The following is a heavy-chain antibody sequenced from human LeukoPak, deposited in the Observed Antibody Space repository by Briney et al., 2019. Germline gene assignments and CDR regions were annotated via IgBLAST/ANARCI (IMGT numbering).Heavy chain of an antibody. V-gene: IGHV3-11*01. D-gene: IGHD3-22*01. CDR2: LSNTGSDS. CDR1: GFTFSDHY. J-gene: IGHJ4*02. Sequence: GGSLRLSCRASGFTFSDHYMTWVRQAPGKGLEYISYLSNTGSDSFYADSVKGRFSISRDNAEKSLYLQMNSLRAEDTAVYYCAKDFYDNSGSRYDYWGQGTLVTVSS. CDR3: AKDFYDNSGSRYDY.